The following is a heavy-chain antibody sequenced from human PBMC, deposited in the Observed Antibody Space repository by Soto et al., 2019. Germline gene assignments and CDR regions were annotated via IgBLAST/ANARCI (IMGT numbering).Heavy chain of an antibody. CDR3: TKGRGALTVVSNWFDP. CDR1: GFTFEDHA. CDR2: INWNSGIT. J-gene: IGHJ5*02. Sequence: EVQLVESGGGLVQPGRSLRLSCAAIGFTFEDHAMHWIRQVPGKGLEWVAGINWNSGITGYADSVKGRFTISRDNANNSLHLEMNSLKSEDTALYYCTKGRGALTVVSNWFDPWGQGTPVTVSS. D-gene: IGHD3-22*01. V-gene: IGHV3-9*01.